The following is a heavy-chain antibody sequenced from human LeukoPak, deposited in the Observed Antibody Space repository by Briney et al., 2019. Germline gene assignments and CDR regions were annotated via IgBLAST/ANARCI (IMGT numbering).Heavy chain of an antibody. J-gene: IGHJ3*02. D-gene: IGHD3/OR15-3a*01. CDR3: ATDWFLDAFDI. CDR1: GGTFIVYA. CDR2: IIPIFGTA. Sequence: SVKVSCKASGGTFIVYAISWVRQAPGQGLEWMGGIIPIFGTANYAQKFQGRVTITADESTSTAYMELSSLRSEDTAVYYCATDWFLDAFDIWGQGTMVTVSS. V-gene: IGHV1-69*13.